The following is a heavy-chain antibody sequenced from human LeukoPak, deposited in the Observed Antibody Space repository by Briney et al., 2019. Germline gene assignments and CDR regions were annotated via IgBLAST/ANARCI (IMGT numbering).Heavy chain of an antibody. J-gene: IGHJ5*02. D-gene: IGHD1-26*01. Sequence: GGSLRLSCAASGFTFSSYSMNWVRQAPGKGLEWVSSISTGSSYIYYADSVKGRFTISRDNAKSSLYLQMNSLRAEDTAVYYCATDRNSGKYYDHWGQGTLVTVSS. CDR1: GFTFSSYS. CDR2: ISTGSSYI. V-gene: IGHV3-21*01. CDR3: ATDRNSGKYYDH.